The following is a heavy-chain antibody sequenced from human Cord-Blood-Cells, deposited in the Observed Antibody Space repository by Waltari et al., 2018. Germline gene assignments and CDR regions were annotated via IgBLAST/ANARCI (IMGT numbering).Heavy chain of an antibody. CDR3: ARIAKLGIYAFDI. V-gene: IGHV1-8*01. J-gene: IGHJ3*02. D-gene: IGHD7-27*01. CDR1: GYTFPSYD. Sequence: QVQLVQSGAEVKKPGASVKVSCKAPGYTFPSYDINWVRQATGQGLEWMGWMNPNSGNTGYAQKFQGKVTMTRNTSISTAYMELSSLRSEDTAVYYCARIAKLGIYAFDIWGQGTMVTVSS. CDR2: MNPNSGNT.